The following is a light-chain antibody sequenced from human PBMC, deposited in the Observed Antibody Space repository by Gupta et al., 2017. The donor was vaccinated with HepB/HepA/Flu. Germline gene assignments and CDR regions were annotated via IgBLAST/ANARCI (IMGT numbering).Light chain of an antibody. CDR1: SSDVGGYNY. V-gene: IGLV2-11*01. J-gene: IGLJ3*02. CDR2: DVT. CDR3: CSYAGTYSWV. Sequence: HSALTQPRSVSGSPGQSVTISCTGTSSDVGGYNYVSWYQQHPGKAPKLMIFDVTKRPSGVPDRFSGSKSGNTASLTISGLQAEDEGDYYCCSYAGTYSWVFGGGTKLTVL.